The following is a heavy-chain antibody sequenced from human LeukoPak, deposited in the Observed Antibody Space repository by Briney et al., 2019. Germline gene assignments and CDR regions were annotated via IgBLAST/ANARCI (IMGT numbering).Heavy chain of an antibody. CDR3: ARGHCSGASCYSRNFDY. CDR2: ISSGSGTI. V-gene: IGHV3-48*02. Sequence: GGSLRLSCAASGFTITTYSMNWVRQAPGKGLEGGSYISSGSGTIYYADSVKGRFTISRDNAKNSLYLEMNSLRDEDTAVYYCARGHCSGASCYSRNFDYWGQGTLVTVSS. J-gene: IGHJ4*02. CDR1: GFTITTYS. D-gene: IGHD2-15*01.